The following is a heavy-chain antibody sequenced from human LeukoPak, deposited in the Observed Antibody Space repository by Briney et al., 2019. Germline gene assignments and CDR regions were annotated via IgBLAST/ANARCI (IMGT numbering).Heavy chain of an antibody. J-gene: IGHJ4*02. D-gene: IGHD2-21*01. CDR2: INDNGDGT. CDR3: ARGGETDY. V-gene: IGHV3-23*01. Sequence: GGSLRLSCAASGFTFSSYAMSWVRQAPGKGLKWVSTINDNGDGTYYADSVKGRFTISRDNSYNTVSLQMNSLRDEDTGVYYCARGGETDYWGQGTLVTVSS. CDR1: GFTFSSYA.